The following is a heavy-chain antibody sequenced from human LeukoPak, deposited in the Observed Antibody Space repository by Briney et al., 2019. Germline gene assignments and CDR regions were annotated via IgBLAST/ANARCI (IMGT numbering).Heavy chain of an antibody. D-gene: IGHD3-22*01. CDR2: ISYDGSNK. J-gene: IGHJ4*02. Sequence: GRSLRLSCAASGFTFSSYAMPWVRQAPGKGLEWVAVISYDGSNKYYADSVKGRFTISRDNSKNTLYLQMNSLRAEDTAVYYCARDLASYDSSGYYLDYWGQGTLVTVSS. CDR1: GFTFSSYA. V-gene: IGHV3-30-3*01. CDR3: ARDLASYDSSGYYLDY.